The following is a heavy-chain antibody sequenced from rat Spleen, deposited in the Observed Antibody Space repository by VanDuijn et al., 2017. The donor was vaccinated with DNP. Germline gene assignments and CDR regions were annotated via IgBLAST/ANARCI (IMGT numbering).Heavy chain of an antibody. D-gene: IGHD1-11*01. CDR2: ITETGGTT. V-gene: IGHV5-20*01. J-gene: IGHJ3*01. Sequence: EVLLVESDGGLVQPGRSLKLSCAVSGFTFNDYYMAWVRQAPAKGLEWVASITETGGTTYYPDSVKGRFTISRDNAKGTLFLQMNSLRSEDTATYYCSRVRGYWFAYWGQGTLVTVSS. CDR1: GFTFNDYY. CDR3: SRVRGYWFAY.